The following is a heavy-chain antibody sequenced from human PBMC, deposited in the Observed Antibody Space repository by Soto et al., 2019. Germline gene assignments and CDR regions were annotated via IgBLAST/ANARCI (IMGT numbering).Heavy chain of an antibody. CDR2: INHSGST. CDR1: GGSFSGYY. J-gene: IGHJ4*02. Sequence: PSETLSLTCAVYGGSFSGYYWSWIRQPPGKGLEWIGEINHSGSTNYNPSLKSRVTISVDTSKNQFSLKLSSVTAADTAVYYCARGFGNYDFWSGYYRSYFDYWGQGTLVTVSS. D-gene: IGHD3-3*01. CDR3: ARGFGNYDFWSGYYRSYFDY. V-gene: IGHV4-34*01.